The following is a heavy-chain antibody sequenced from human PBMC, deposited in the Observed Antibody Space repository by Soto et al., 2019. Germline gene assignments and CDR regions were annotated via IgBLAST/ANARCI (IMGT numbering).Heavy chain of an antibody. V-gene: IGHV3-30*18. CDR3: AKDRRPNYYYGMDF. J-gene: IGHJ6*02. D-gene: IGHD6-25*01. Sequence: QVQLVESGGGVVQPGRSLRLSCAASGFTFSSYGMHWVRQAPGKGLEWVAVISYDGSNKYYADSVKGRFTISRDNSKNTLYLQLNRLRAEDTAVYYCAKDRRPNYYYGMDFWGQGTTVTVSS. CDR2: ISYDGSNK. CDR1: GFTFSSYG.